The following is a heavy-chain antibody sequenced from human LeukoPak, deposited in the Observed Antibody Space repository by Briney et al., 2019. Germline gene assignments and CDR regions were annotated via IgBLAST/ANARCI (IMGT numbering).Heavy chain of an antibody. Sequence: TSETLSLTCAVYGGSFSGYYWSWIRQPPGKGLEWIGEINHSGSTNYNPSLKSRVTISVDTSKNQFSLKLSSVTAGDTAVYYCARGPTIAARTFDYWGQGTLVTVSS. CDR1: GGSFSGYY. CDR2: INHSGST. D-gene: IGHD6-6*01. V-gene: IGHV4-34*01. J-gene: IGHJ4*02. CDR3: ARGPTIAARTFDY.